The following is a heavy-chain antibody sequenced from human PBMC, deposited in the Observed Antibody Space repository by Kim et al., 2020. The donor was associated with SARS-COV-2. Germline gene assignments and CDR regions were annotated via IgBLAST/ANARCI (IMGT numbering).Heavy chain of an antibody. D-gene: IGHD4-17*01. Sequence: EQKFQGRVTITADESTSTAYMELSSLRSEDTAVYYCARVRPLRRGYYFDYWGQGTLVTVSS. V-gene: IGHV1-69*01. J-gene: IGHJ4*02. CDR3: ARVRPLRRGYYFDY.